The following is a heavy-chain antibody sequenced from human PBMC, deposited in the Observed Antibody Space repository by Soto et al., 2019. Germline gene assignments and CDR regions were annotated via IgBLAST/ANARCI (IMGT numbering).Heavy chain of an antibody. Sequence: PSETLSLTCTVSGGSISSSSYYWGWIRQPPGKGLEWIGSIYYSGSTYYNPSLKSRVTISVDTSKNQFSLKLSSVTAADTAVYYCARHFLADYEYSNYVYFDYWGQGTLVTVSS. CDR3: ARHFLADYEYSNYVYFDY. CDR2: IYYSGST. D-gene: IGHD4-4*01. CDR1: GGSISSSSYY. J-gene: IGHJ4*02. V-gene: IGHV4-39*01.